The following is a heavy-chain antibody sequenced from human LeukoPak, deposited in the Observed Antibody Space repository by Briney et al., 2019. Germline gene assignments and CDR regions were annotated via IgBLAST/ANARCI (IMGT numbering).Heavy chain of an antibody. CDR3: AREGGGPRWLDP. D-gene: IGHD6-25*01. Sequence: SETLSLTCTVPGGSISIYYWSWIRQPAGKGLGWIGRINTSGNSNYNPSLRSRVTMSVDTSKNQFSLNLSTVTAADAAVYYCAREGGGPRWLDPWGQGTLVTVSS. CDR1: GGSISIYY. CDR2: INTSGNS. V-gene: IGHV4-4*07. J-gene: IGHJ5*02.